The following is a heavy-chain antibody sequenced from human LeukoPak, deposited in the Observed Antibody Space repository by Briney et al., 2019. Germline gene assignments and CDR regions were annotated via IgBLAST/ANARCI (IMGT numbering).Heavy chain of an antibody. CDR1: GGSISSYY. J-gene: IGHJ4*02. Sequence: SETLSLTCTVSGGSISSYYWSWIRQPPGKGLEWIGYIYYSGSTNYNPSLKSRVTISVDTSKNQFSLKLSSVTAADTAVYYCASLSDLSGSYYFDYWGQGTLVTVSS. CDR3: ASLSDLSGSYYFDY. CDR2: IYYSGST. V-gene: IGHV4-59*08. D-gene: IGHD1-26*01.